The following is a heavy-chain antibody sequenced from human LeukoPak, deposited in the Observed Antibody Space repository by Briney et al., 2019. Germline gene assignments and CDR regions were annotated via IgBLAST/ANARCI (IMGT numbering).Heavy chain of an antibody. CDR3: ARSGGRAVADSNWFDP. D-gene: IGHD6-19*01. CDR2: ISAYNDNT. J-gene: IGHJ5*02. Sequence: ASVKVSCKASGYTFTGYYMHWVRQAPGQGLEWMGWISAYNDNTNYAQKLQGRVTMTTDTSTSTAYMELRSLRSDDTAVYYCARSGGRAVADSNWFDPWGQGTLVTVSS. CDR1: GYTFTGYY. V-gene: IGHV1-18*04.